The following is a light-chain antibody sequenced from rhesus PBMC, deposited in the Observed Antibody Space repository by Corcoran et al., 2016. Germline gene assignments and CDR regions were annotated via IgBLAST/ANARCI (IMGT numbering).Light chain of an antibody. J-gene: IGLJ1*01. V-gene: IGLV2-23*01. CDR3: SSYAGSNTFI. Sequence: QAALTQPPSVSGSPGQSVTISCNGRSSDIGGYNYVSWYQQHPGKAPKLRIYDVSKRPSGVSDRFSGSKSGNTASLTISGLQAEDEADYYCSSYAGSNTFIFGAGTRLTVL. CDR1: SSDIGGYNY. CDR2: DVS.